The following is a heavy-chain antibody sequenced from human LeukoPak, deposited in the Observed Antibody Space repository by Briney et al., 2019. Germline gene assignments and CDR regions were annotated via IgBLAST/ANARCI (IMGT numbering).Heavy chain of an antibody. D-gene: IGHD4-17*01. V-gene: IGHV1-2*02. Sequence: ASVKVSCKASGYTFTGYYIHWVRQAPGQGLEWMGWINPNSGDTNYAQKFQDRVTLSRDTSISTAYMELTNLRSDDTAVYYCARPNGDYHNWFGPWGQGTLVTVSS. J-gene: IGHJ5*02. CDR3: ARPNGDYHNWFGP. CDR2: INPNSGDT. CDR1: GYTFTGYY.